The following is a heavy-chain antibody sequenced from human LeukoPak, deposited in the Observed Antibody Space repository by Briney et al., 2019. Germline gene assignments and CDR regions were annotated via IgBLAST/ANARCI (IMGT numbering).Heavy chain of an antibody. Sequence: SETLSLTCTVSGYSISSGYYWGWIRQPPGKGLEWSGSIYQSVSTYYNPSLKSRVTISVDTSKNQLSLKLSSVTAADTAVYYCARGKYSSGWYADYWGQGTLVTVSS. J-gene: IGHJ4*02. V-gene: IGHV4-38-2*02. CDR1: GYSISSGYY. CDR2: IYQSVST. CDR3: ARGKYSSGWYADY. D-gene: IGHD6-19*01.